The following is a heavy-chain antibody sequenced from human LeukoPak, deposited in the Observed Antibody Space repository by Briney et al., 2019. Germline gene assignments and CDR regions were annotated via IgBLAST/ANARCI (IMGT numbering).Heavy chain of an antibody. CDR1: GYTFTSYY. J-gene: IGHJ4*02. CDR2: INPSGGST. D-gene: IGHD2-21*01. Sequence: ASVKVSCKASGYTFTSYYMHWVRQAPGQGLEWMGIINPSGGSTSYAQKFQGRVTMTRDTSTSTVYMELSSLRSEDTAVYYCARCGDCGEAMADAVSDYWDQGTLVTVSS. CDR3: ARCGDCGEAMADAVSDY. V-gene: IGHV1-46*01.